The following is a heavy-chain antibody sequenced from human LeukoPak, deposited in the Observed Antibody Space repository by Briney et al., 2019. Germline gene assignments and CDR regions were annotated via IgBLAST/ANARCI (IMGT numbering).Heavy chain of an antibody. CDR2: IYYSGST. D-gene: IGHD3-10*01. CDR3: ARSLRDYYGSGSSKSSYFDY. CDR1: GGSISSYY. Sequence: SETLSLTCTVSGGSISSYYWSWIRQPPGKGLEWIGSIYYSGSTYYNPSLKSRVTISVDTSKNQFSLKLSSVTAADTAVYYCARSLRDYYGSGSSKSSYFDYWGQGTLVTVSS. J-gene: IGHJ4*02. V-gene: IGHV4-59*05.